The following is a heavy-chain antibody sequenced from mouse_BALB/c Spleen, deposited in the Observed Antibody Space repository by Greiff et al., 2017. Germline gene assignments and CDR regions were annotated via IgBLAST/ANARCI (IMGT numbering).Heavy chain of an antibody. V-gene: IGHV7-3*02. CDR2: IRNKANGYTT. J-gene: IGHJ2*01. CDR1: GFTFTDYY. D-gene: IGHD2-10*02. CDR3: ARGYGNYGY. Sequence: EVMLVESGGGLVQPGGSLRLSCATSGFTFTDYYMSWVRQPPGKALEWLGFIRNKANGYTTEYSASVKGRFTISRDNSQSILYLQMNTLRAEDSATYYCARGYGNYGYWGQGTTLTVSS.